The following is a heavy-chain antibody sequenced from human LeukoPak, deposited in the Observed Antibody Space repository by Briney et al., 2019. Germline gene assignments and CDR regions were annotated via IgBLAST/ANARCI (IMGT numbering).Heavy chain of an antibody. CDR2: IRSKANSYAT. CDR3: TRLPLTTVVNPPGY. CDR1: GFTSLVFA. V-gene: IGHV3-73*01. D-gene: IGHD4-23*01. Sequence: GGSLRPSPAPSGFTSLVFAMHGVSRSPGKGLGWVGRIRSKANSYATAYAASVKGRFTISRDDSKNTAYLQMNSLKTEDTAVYYCTRLPLTTVVNPPGYWGQGTLVTVSS. J-gene: IGHJ4*02.